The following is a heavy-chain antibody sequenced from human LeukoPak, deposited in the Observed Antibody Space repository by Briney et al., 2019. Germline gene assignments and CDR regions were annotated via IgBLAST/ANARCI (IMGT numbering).Heavy chain of an antibody. J-gene: IGHJ4*02. D-gene: IGHD2-2*02. Sequence: GGSLRLSCAASGFTFSSYWMSWVRQAPGKGLEWVANIKQDGSEKYYVDSVKGRFTISRDNAKNSLYLQMNSLRAEDTAVYYCAKALLGYCSSTSCYTPWDYWGQGTLVTVSS. CDR3: AKALLGYCSSTSCYTPWDY. V-gene: IGHV3-7*03. CDR1: GFTFSSYW. CDR2: IKQDGSEK.